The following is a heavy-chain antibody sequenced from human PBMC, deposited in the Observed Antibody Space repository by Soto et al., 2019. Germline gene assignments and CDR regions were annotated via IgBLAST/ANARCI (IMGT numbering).Heavy chain of an antibody. CDR2: IHYSGST. D-gene: IGHD4-17*01. CDR3: ATFRGLTTATTERYFDY. V-gene: IGHV4-39*01. Sequence: QLQLQESGPGLVKPSETLSLTCTVSGVSISSSYYYWGWIRQPPGKGLEWTGTIHYSGSTYYNPSLNSRIIISIDTSKNQFSLKLNSVTAADAAVYYCATFRGLTTATTERYFDYWGQGPLVTVSS. CDR1: GVSISSSYYY. J-gene: IGHJ4*02.